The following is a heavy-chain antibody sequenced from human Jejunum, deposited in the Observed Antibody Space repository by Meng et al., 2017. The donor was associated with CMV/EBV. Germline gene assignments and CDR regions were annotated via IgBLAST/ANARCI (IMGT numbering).Heavy chain of an antibody. J-gene: IGHJ6*02. D-gene: IGHD2-2*01. V-gene: IGHV3-21*06. CDR2: VSSGSGYI. Sequence: NWVRQAPGKGLEWVSSVSSGSGYISYADAVKGRFTISRDNAKNSLYLQMNSLRAEDTAMYFCARDMCTTTSCYGRLNYYYYAMDVWGQGTTVTVSS. CDR3: ARDMCTTTSCYGRLNYYYYAMDV.